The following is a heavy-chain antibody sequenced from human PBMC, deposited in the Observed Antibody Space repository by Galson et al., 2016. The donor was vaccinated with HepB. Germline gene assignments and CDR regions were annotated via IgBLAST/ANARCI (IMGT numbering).Heavy chain of an antibody. V-gene: IGHV3-48*02. CDR2: ITSSSDNI. D-gene: IGHD3-16*01. CDR3: ARDDYFRLGY. Sequence: SLRLSCAASGFIFSVYNMNWARQAPGKGLEWIAWITSSSDNIYYADSVKGRFTISRDNAKNSLYLEMNSLRDEDTAVYYCARDDYFRLGYWGQGTLVTVSS. J-gene: IGHJ4*02. CDR1: GFIFSVYN.